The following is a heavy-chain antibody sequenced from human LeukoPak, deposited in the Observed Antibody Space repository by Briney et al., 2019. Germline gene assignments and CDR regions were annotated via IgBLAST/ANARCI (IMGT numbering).Heavy chain of an antibody. CDR3: ARVLRYCSGGNCYSGGLGYMDV. CDR1: GFTFSSYG. Sequence: GGSLRLSCAASGFTFSSYGMSWVRQAPGKGLEWVSAISGSGGSTYYADSVKGRFTISRDNSKNSLFLQMNSLRAEDTAVYYCARVLRYCSGGNCYSGGLGYMDVWGKGTSVTISS. CDR2: ISGSGGST. D-gene: IGHD2-15*01. V-gene: IGHV3-23*01. J-gene: IGHJ6*03.